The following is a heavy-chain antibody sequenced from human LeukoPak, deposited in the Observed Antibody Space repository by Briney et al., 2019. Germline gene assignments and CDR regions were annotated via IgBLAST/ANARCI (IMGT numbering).Heavy chain of an antibody. J-gene: IGHJ3*02. V-gene: IGHV3-74*01. CDR3: ATGERHGFDI. Sequence: GGSLRLSCAASGFTFSSYWMHWVCQAPGKGLEWVSRINSDGSSTNYADSVKGRFTISRDNAKNTLYLQMNSLRAEDTAVYYCATGERHGFDIWGQGTMVTVSS. CDR2: INSDGSST. CDR1: GFTFSSYW.